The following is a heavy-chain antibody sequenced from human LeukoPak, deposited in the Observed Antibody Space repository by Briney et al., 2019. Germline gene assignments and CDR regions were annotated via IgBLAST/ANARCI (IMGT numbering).Heavy chain of an antibody. CDR1: GGTFSSYA. CDR3: ARGPPSYRQQLENYFDY. CDR2: INPSGGST. V-gene: IGHV1-46*01. J-gene: IGHJ4*02. D-gene: IGHD6-13*01. Sequence: GASVKVSCKASGGTFSSYAISWVRQAPGQGLEWMGIINPSGGSTNYAQKFQGRVTMTRDTSTSTVYMELSSLRSEDTAVYYCARGPPSYRQQLENYFDYWGQGTLVTVSS.